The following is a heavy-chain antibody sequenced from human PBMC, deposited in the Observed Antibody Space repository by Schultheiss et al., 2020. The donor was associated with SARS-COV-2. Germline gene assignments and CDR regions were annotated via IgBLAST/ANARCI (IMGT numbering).Heavy chain of an antibody. Sequence: SETLSLTCAVSGGSISSSNWWSWVRQPPGKGLEWIGEIYHSGSTYYNPSLKSRVTISVDTSKNQFSLKLSSVTAADTAVYYCARVRITIFGVVISRYYGMDVWGQGTLVTVSS. CDR2: IYHSGST. CDR3: ARVRITIFGVVISRYYGMDV. D-gene: IGHD3-3*01. V-gene: IGHV4-4*02. CDR1: GGSISSSNW. J-gene: IGHJ6*02.